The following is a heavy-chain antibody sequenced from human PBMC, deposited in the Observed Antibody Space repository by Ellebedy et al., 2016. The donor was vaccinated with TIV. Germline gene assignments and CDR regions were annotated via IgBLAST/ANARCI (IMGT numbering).Heavy chain of an antibody. Sequence: MPSETLSLTCIVSGDSISSTNYFWGWIRAPSGKGLEWIGGPNYGGESYFDPSLKSGVTISVDTSKNQFSLELKAVTAADTDVYYCAREEVAGEWIDPWGQGTLVTVSS. D-gene: IGHD5-12*01. CDR3: AREEVAGEWIDP. J-gene: IGHJ5*02. CDR1: GDSISSTNYF. V-gene: IGHV4-39*07. CDR2: PNYGGES.